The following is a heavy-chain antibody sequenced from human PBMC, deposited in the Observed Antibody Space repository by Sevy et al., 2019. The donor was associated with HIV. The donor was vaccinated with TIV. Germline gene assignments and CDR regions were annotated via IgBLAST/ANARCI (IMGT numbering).Heavy chain of an antibody. CDR3: ARVRDYYDSSGYYAYDD. CDR2: IWYDGSNK. J-gene: IGHJ4*02. V-gene: IGHV3-33*01. D-gene: IGHD3-22*01. CDR1: GFTFSSYG. Sequence: GGSLRLSCAASGFTFSSYGMHWVRQAPGKGLEWVAVIWYDGSNKYYADSVKGRFTISRDNSKNTLYLQMNSLIAEDTAVYYCARVRDYYDSSGYYAYDDWGQGTLVTVSS.